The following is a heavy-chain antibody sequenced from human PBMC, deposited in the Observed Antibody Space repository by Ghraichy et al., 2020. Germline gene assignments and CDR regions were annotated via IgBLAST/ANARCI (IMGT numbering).Heavy chain of an antibody. V-gene: IGHV3-11*01. D-gene: IGHD6-19*01. CDR3: ARVVGRLVGAVLGWFDP. J-gene: IGHJ5*02. CDR2: ISSSGSTI. Sequence: SCAASGFTFSDYYMSWIRQAPGKGLEWVSYISSSGSTIYYADSVKGRFTISRDNAKNSLYLQMNSLRAEDTAVYYCARVVGRLVGAVLGWFDPWGQGTLVTVSS. CDR1: GFTFSDYY.